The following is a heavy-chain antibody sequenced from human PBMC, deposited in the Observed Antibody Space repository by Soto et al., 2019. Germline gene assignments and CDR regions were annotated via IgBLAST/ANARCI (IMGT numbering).Heavy chain of an antibody. CDR2: IYKSTTT. CDR3: ARGRYCLTGRCFPNWFDS. J-gene: IGHJ5*01. CDR1: CDSISTVDYF. D-gene: IGHD2-15*01. Sequence: SETLSLTCSVSCDSISTVDYFWAWIRQPPGQALEYIGYIYKSTTTYYNPSFESRVAISLDTSKSQFSLNVTSVTAADTAVYFCARGRYCLTGRCFPNWFDSWGQGTLVTVSS. V-gene: IGHV4-30-4*01.